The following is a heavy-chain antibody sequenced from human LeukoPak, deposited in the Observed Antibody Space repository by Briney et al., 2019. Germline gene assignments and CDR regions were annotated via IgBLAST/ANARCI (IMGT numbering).Heavy chain of an antibody. J-gene: IGHJ4*02. CDR3: ARGSAAGTFDY. Sequence: GGSLRLSCAASGFTFGSYAMSWVRQAPGKGLEWVSAISGSGGSTYYADSVKGRFTISRDNSKNTLYLQMNSLRAEDTAVYYCARGSAAGTFDYWGQGTLVTVSS. CDR1: GFTFGSYA. CDR2: ISGSGGST. V-gene: IGHV3-23*01. D-gene: IGHD6-13*01.